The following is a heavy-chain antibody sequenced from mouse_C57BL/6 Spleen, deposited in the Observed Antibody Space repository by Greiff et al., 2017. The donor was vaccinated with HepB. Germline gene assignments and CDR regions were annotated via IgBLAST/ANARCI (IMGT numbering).Heavy chain of an antibody. V-gene: IGHV8-12*01. J-gene: IGHJ4*01. CDR3: ARREDYGNRYYAMDY. D-gene: IGHD2-1*01. CDR2: IYWDDDK. CDR1: GFSLSTSGMG. Sequence: VKLMESGPGILQSSQTLSLTCSFSGFSLSTSGMGVSWIRQPSGKGLEWLAHIYWDDDKRYNPSLKSRLTISKDTSRNQVFLKITSVDTADTATYYCARREDYGNRYYAMDYWGQGTSVTVSS.